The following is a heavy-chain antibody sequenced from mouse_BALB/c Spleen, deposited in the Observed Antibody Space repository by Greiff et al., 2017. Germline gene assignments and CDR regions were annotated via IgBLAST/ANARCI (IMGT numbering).Heavy chain of an antibody. CDR3: ARYYYGSSYAYYAMDY. J-gene: IGHJ4*01. V-gene: IGHV1-83*01. CDR1: GYAFTSYN. D-gene: IGHD1-1*01. Sequence: VQLQQSGPELVKPGASVKVSCKASGYAFTSYNMYWVKQSHGKSLEWIGEIYPGSGSTYYNEKFKGKATLTADKSSNTAYMQLSSLTSEDSAVYFCARYYYGSSYAYYAMDYWGQGTSVTVSS. CDR2: IYPGSGST.